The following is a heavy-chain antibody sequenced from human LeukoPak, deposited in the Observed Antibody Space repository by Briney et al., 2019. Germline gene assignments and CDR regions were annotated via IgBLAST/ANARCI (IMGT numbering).Heavy chain of an antibody. CDR1: GGSFSGYY. V-gene: IGHV4-34*01. D-gene: IGHD5-18*01. J-gene: IGHJ4*02. Sequence: SETLSLTCAVYGGSFSGYYWSWIRQPPGRGLEWIGEINHSGSTNYNPSPKSRVTISVDTSKNQFSLKLSSVTAADTAVYYCARDRYSYGSGAFFDYWGQGTLVTVSS. CDR3: ARDRYSYGSGAFFDY. CDR2: INHSGST.